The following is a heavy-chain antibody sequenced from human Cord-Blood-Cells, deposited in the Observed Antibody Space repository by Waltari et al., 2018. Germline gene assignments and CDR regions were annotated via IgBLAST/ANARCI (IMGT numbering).Heavy chain of an antibody. V-gene: IGHV6-1*01. J-gene: IGHJ3*02. Sequence: QVQLQQSGPGLVKPSQTLSPTCAIYGDSVSSNSAAWNWIRQSPSRGLEWLGRTYYRSKWYNDYAISVKSRITINPDTSENQFSLQLNSVTPEDTAVYYCARDEYSSSSIAFDIWGQGTMVTVSS. CDR1: GDSVSSNSAA. CDR2: TYYRSKWYN. D-gene: IGHD6-6*01. CDR3: ARDEYSSSSIAFDI.